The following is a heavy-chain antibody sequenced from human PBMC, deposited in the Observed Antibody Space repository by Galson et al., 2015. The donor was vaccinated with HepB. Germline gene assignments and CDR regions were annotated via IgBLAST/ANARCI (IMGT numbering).Heavy chain of an antibody. V-gene: IGHV1-24*01. CDR2: FDPEDGDT. CDR1: GYTLTDLS. CDR3: ATVGVGHYYYGMDV. J-gene: IGHJ6*02. D-gene: IGHD1-26*01. Sequence: SVKVSCKVSGYTLTDLSMHWVRQAPGKGLEWMGGFDPEDGDTIYAQKFQGRVTMTEDTSTDTAYMELSSLRSEDTAVYYCATVGVGHYYYGMDVWGQGTTVTVSS.